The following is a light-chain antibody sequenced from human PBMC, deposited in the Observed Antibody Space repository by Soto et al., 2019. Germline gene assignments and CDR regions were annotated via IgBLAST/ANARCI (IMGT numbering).Light chain of an antibody. Sequence: DIQMTQSPSTLSASVGDTVTITCRASESISIWLAWYQQKPGKAPNLLINKASSLQSEVPSRLSGSGSGTEFTLTITSMKPDDFGVYYCQQYKSSSTFGQGTKVDIK. CDR3: QQYKSSST. V-gene: IGKV1-5*03. CDR1: ESISIW. J-gene: IGKJ1*01. CDR2: KAS.